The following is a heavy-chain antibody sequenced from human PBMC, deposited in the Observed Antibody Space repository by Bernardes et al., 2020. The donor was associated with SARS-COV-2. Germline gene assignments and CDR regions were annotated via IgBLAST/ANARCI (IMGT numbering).Heavy chain of an antibody. J-gene: IGHJ3*02. CDR2: ISWNSGSI. CDR1: GFTFDDYA. V-gene: IGHV3-9*01. D-gene: IGHD6-19*01. CDR3: AKDLSSGWPHPGYDAFDI. Sequence: GGSLRLSCAASGFTFDDYAMHWVRQAPGKGLEWVSGISWNSGSIGYADSVKGRFTISRDNAKNSLYLQMNSLRAEDTALYYCAKDLSSGWPHPGYDAFDIWGQGTMVTVSS.